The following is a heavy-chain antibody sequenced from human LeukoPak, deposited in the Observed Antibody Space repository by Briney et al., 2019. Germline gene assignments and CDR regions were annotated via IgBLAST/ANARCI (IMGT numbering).Heavy chain of an antibody. J-gene: IGHJ5*02. CDR3: ARGTAYYDFWSGYGNWFDP. D-gene: IGHD3-3*01. Sequence: SETLSLTCAVYGGSFSGYYWSWIRQPPGKGLEWIGEINHSGSTNYNPSLKSRATISVDTSKNQFSLKLSSVTAADTAVYYCARGTAYYDFWSGYGNWFDPWGQGTLVTVSS. CDR2: INHSGST. CDR1: GGSFSGYY. V-gene: IGHV4-34*01.